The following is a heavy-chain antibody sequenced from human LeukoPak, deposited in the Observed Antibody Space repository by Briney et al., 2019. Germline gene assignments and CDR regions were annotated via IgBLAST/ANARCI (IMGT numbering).Heavy chain of an antibody. D-gene: IGHD3-9*01. CDR2: IKQDGSEK. J-gene: IGHJ6*02. CDR3: AGADFDSPYYYGMDV. CDR1: GFTFSSYW. Sequence: PGGSLRLSCAASGFTFSSYWMSWVRQAPGKGPEWVANIKQDGSEKYYVDSVKGRFTISRDNAKNSLYLQMNSLRAEDTAVYYCAGADFDSPYYYGMDVWGQGTTVTVSS. V-gene: IGHV3-7*04.